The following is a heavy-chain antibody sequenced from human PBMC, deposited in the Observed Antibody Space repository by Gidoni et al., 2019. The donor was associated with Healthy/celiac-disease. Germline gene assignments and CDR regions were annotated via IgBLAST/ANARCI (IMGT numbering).Heavy chain of an antibody. J-gene: IGHJ3*02. CDR2: IIPIFGTA. D-gene: IGHD3-16*01. V-gene: IGHV1-69*01. CDR3: AIRGKRSGAFDI. Sequence: WMGGIIPIFGTANYAQKFQGRVTITADESTSTAYMELSSLRSEDTSVYYCAIRGKRSGAFDIWGHGTMVTVSS.